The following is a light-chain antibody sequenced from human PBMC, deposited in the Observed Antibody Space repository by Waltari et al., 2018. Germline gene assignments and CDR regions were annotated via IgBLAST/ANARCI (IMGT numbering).Light chain of an antibody. J-gene: IGLJ2*01. V-gene: IGLV2-8*01. Sequence: QSALTQPPSASGSPGQSVTIPCTGTSSDVGGYNYVSWYQQHQGKAPNLLIYDVTKRPSGVPDRFSASKSGDTASLTVSGLQAEDEADYYCSSFTPRTNVLFGGGTKLTVL. CDR2: DVT. CDR1: SSDVGGYNY. CDR3: SSFTPRTNVL.